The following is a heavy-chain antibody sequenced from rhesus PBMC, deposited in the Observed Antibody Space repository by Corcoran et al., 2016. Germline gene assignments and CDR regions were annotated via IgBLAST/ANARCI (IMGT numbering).Heavy chain of an antibody. CDR2: ISKSGGTT. J-gene: IGHJ6*01. V-gene: IGHV3-100*02. CDR3: TRANYN. CDR1: GLTFSSYE. Sequence: DVQLVESGGGLVKPGGSLRISCVASGLTFSSYEMHWVRQAPGKGLEWVSVISKSGGTTYDADSVKGRFTIARDNAKNSLFLQMNSLRAEDTAVYYCTRANYNWGQGVVVTVSS. D-gene: IGHD3-3*01.